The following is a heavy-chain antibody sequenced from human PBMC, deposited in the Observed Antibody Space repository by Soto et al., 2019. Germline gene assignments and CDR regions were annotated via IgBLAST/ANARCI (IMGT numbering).Heavy chain of an antibody. CDR3: AHRLDYGNAFDI. CDR2: IYWDDDK. J-gene: IGHJ3*02. CDR1: GFSLSTSGVG. D-gene: IGHD4-17*01. V-gene: IGHV2-5*02. Sequence: QITLKESGPTLVKPTQTLTLTCTFSGFSLSTSGVGVGWIRQPPGKALEWLALIYWDDDKRYSPSLKSRLTITKYTSKNQVVLTMTNMDPVDTATYYCAHRLDYGNAFDIWGQGTMVTVSS.